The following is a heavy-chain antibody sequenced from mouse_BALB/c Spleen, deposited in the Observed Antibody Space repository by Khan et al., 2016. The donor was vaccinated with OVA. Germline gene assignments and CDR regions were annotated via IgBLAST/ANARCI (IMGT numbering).Heavy chain of an antibody. V-gene: IGHV10-1*02. J-gene: IGHJ1*01. CDR3: VRHVFDYGYWYFDV. Sequence: EVQLVESGGGLVQPKGSLKLSCAASGFTFNTYAMNWVRQAPGKGLEWVARIRSKSNNYATYYGDSVKDRFTISRDDSQSMLYLQMNNLKIEYTSMYYCVRHVFDYGYWYFDVWGAGTTVTVSS. CDR2: IRSKSNNYAT. CDR1: GFTFNTYA. D-gene: IGHD2-4*01.